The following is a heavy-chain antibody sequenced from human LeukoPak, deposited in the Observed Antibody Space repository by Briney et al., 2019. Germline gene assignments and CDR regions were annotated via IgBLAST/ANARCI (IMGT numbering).Heavy chain of an antibody. CDR1: GYTFTNSG. Sequence: ASVKVSCKASGYTFTNSGINWVRQAPGRGLEWMGWISAYNGDTNYAQKVQGRVTKTTDTSTSTAYMELRSLRSDDTAVYYCARDQGSGWRHFDYWGQGTLVTVSS. D-gene: IGHD6-19*01. CDR2: ISAYNGDT. V-gene: IGHV1-18*01. CDR3: ARDQGSGWRHFDY. J-gene: IGHJ4*02.